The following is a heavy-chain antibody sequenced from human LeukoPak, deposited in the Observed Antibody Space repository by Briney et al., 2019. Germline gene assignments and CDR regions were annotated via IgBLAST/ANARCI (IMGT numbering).Heavy chain of an antibody. V-gene: IGHV3-66*02. D-gene: IGHD2-2*02. CDR1: GFTVSSNF. CDR2: LYSGGDT. Sequence: GGSLRLSCAASGFTVSSNFMSWVRQAPGKGLEFVSVLYSGGDTYYADSVKGRFTISRDNSKNILYLQMNSLRADDTAVYYCARDYCSSISCYTRWFDPRGQGTLVTVSS. J-gene: IGHJ5*02. CDR3: ARDYCSSISCYTRWFDP.